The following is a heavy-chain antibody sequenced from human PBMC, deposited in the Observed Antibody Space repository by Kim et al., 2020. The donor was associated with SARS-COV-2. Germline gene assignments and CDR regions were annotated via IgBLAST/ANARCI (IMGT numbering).Heavy chain of an antibody. J-gene: IGHJ6*02. CDR3: ARGYGSGSPYGMDV. D-gene: IGHD3-10*01. V-gene: IGHV4-30-2*01. Sequence: TPSLKDRITISVDRSKNQFSLKLGSVTAADTAVYYCARGYGSGSPYGMDVWGQGTTVTVSS.